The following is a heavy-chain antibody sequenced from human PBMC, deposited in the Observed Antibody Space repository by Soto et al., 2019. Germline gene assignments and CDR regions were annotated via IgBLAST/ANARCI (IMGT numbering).Heavy chain of an antibody. D-gene: IGHD3-3*01. Sequence: QVKLQESGPGLVKPSQTLSLTCTFSGGSISSGDYYWSWIRQHPGKGLEWIGYIYYSGSTYYNPSLKSRVTISVDTSKIQFSLKLSSVTAADTAVYYCARWWSGSRQGFDPWGQGTLVTVSS. CDR3: ARWWSGSRQGFDP. V-gene: IGHV4-31*03. CDR1: GGSISSGDYY. J-gene: IGHJ5*02. CDR2: IYYSGST.